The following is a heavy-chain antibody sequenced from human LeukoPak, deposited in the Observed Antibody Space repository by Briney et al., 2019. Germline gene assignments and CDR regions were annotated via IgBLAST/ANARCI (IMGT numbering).Heavy chain of an antibody. CDR3: ARHPGATTDAFDI. D-gene: IGHD1-26*01. CDR1: GGSISSSSYY. V-gene: IGHV4-39*01. Sequence: SETLSLTCTVSGGSISSSSYYWGWIRQPPGKGLEWIGSIYYSGSTYYNPSLKSRVTISVDTPKNQFSLKLSSVTAADTAVYYCARHPGATTDAFDIWGQGTMVTVSS. CDR2: IYYSGST. J-gene: IGHJ3*02.